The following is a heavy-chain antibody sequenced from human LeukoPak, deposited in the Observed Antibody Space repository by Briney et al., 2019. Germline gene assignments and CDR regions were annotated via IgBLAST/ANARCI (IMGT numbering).Heavy chain of an antibody. D-gene: IGHD3-16*01. J-gene: IGHJ4*02. Sequence: SETLSLTCTVSGGSISSSSYYWGWIRQPPGKGLEWIGYIYYSGSTYYNPSLKSRVTISVDRSKNQFSLKLSSVTAADTAVYYCARYDVADRRPFDYWGQGTLVTVSS. V-gene: IGHV4-39*07. CDR2: IYYSGST. CDR1: GGSISSSSYY. CDR3: ARYDVADRRPFDY.